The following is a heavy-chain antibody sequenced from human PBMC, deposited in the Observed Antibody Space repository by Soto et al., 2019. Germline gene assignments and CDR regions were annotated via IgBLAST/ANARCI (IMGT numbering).Heavy chain of an antibody. V-gene: IGHV3-33*01. J-gene: IGHJ4*02. D-gene: IGHD3-22*01. CDR1: GFTFSSYG. CDR3: ARGDYYDSSGSIDY. Sequence: GGSLRLSCAASGFTFSSYGIHWVRQAPGKGLEWVAVIWYDGSNKYYADSVKGRFTISRDNSKNTLYLQMNSLRAEDTAVYYCARGDYYDSSGSIDYWGQGTLVTVSS. CDR2: IWYDGSNK.